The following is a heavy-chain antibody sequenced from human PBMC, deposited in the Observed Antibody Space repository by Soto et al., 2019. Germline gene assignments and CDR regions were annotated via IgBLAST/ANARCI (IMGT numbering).Heavy chain of an antibody. D-gene: IGHD3-3*01. CDR3: AREDYDFWRGSLDY. CDR2: IKQDGSEK. CDR1: GFTFSSYW. V-gene: IGHV3-7*01. Sequence: LRLSCAASGFTFSSYWMSWVRQAPGKGLEWVANIKQDGSEKYYVDSVKGRFTISRDNAKNSLYLQMNSLRAEDTAVYYCAREDYDFWRGSLDYWGQGTLVTVSS. J-gene: IGHJ4*02.